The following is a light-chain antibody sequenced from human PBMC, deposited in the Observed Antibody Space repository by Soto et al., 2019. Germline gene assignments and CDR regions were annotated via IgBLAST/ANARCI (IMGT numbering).Light chain of an antibody. CDR1: QSVSSTY. Sequence: LTQTTATLRRAPEESSSFSCTSSQSVSSTYLAWYQQKPGQAPRLLIYGAFKRATGIPARFSVTRSGRDMTLVISRMEPDDLALYCCRQHGRSPGKFGRGTKVDIK. CDR2: GAF. CDR3: RQHGRSPGK. V-gene: IGKV3-20*01. J-gene: IGKJ1*01.